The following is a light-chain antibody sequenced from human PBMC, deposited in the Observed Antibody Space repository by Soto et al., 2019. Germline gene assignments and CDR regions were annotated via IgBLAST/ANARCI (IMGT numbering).Light chain of an antibody. V-gene: IGLV2-14*03. CDR2: DVS. Sequence: HSVLTQPASVYGSPGQSITISCTGTSSDVGGYNYVSWYQHHPGKAPKLLIYDVSNRPSGVSNRFSGSKSDNTASLTISGLQPGDEADYYCSSYTTSNTRQIVFGTGTKVTVL. CDR3: SSYTTSNTRQIV. CDR1: SSDVGGYNY. J-gene: IGLJ1*01.